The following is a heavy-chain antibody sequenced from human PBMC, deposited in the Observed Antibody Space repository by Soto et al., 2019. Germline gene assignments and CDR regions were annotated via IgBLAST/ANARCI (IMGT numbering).Heavy chain of an antibody. J-gene: IGHJ6*02. CDR3: AKDGNPTDIVVVPAAPGYYYYGMEV. D-gene: IGHD2-2*01. Sequence: SLRLSCSSSLFTFSSYAMSWVLNSPFKWLGFFSAISGSGGSTYYADSVKGRFTISRDNSKNTLYLQMNSLRAEDTAVYYCAKDGNPTDIVVVPAAPGYYYYGMEVWGQGTTVTVSS. V-gene: IGHV3-23*01. CDR1: LFTFSSYA. CDR2: ISGSGGST.